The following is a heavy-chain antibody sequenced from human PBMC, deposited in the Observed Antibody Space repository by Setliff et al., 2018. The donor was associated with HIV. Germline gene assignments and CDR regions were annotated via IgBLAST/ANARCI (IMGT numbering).Heavy chain of an antibody. V-gene: IGHV3-74*03. CDR2: ISPDGSST. CDR3: VRVVTFFSTGPHFDP. Sequence: QPGGSLRLSCAGSGFSVSSNWIHWVRQTAGKGLLWVSRISPDGSSTMYADSVKGLFTISRDNAKNTVYLQMHSLRAEDTGVYYCVRVVTFFSTGPHFDPWGQGTLVTVSS. D-gene: IGHD2-21*02. J-gene: IGHJ5*02. CDR1: GFSVSSNW.